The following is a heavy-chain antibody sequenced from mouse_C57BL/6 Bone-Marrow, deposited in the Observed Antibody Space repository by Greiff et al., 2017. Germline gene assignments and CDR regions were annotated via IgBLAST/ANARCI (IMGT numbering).Heavy chain of an antibody. V-gene: IGHV1-72*01. Sequence: VKLQQPGAELVKPGASVKLSCKASGYTFTSYWMHWVKQRPGRGLEWIGRIDPNGGGTNYNETFKSKATLTVDKTSSTAYMQLSSLTSEDCAVYDCARTESAMVKTGCDCWGQGTMVSVTA. J-gene: IGHJ3*01. CDR1: GYTFTSYW. CDR3: ARTESAMVKTGCDC. CDR2: IDPNGGGT. D-gene: IGHD2-2*01.